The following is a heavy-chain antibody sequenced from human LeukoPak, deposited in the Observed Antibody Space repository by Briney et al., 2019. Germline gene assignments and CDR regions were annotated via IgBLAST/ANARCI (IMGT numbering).Heavy chain of an antibody. CDR3: ATGYYFGSGSYGYLDY. J-gene: IGHJ4*02. CDR2: IYSSGDA. CDR1: GFTVSSKY. Sequence: PGGSLRLSCAASGFTVSSKYMSWVGQTPGKGLQWVALIYSSGDAYTPDSVKGRFTISRDDSENTLYIQMDSLRADDTAVYYCATGYYFGSGSYGYLDYWGQGTLVTVSS. V-gene: IGHV3-53*01. D-gene: IGHD3-10*01.